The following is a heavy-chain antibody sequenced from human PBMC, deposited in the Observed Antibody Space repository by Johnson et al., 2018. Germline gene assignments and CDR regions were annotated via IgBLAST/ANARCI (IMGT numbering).Heavy chain of an antibody. V-gene: IGHV3-7*01. J-gene: IGHJ3*02. Sequence: VQLVQSGGCLVKPGGSXRLSCAASGFTFSSYWMSWVRQAPGKGLEWVANIKQDGSEKYYVESVKGRFTISRDNAKNSLYLQMNSLRAEDPAGYYCAREAGSNAFDIWGQGTMVTVAS. D-gene: IGHD1-7*01. CDR2: IKQDGSEK. CDR1: GFTFSSYW. CDR3: AREAGSNAFDI.